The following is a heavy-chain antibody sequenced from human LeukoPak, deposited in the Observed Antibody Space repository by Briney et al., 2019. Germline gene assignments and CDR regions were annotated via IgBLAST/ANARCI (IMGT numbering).Heavy chain of an antibody. CDR1: GFTSSTYG. CDR3: AKFQWYSSSSGGDY. D-gene: IGHD6-6*01. CDR2: ISYDGSNK. V-gene: IGHV3-30*18. Sequence: PGGPRRLSCAASGFTSSTYGMHWVRQAPGKGLEGVAVISYDGSNKYYADSVKGRFTISRDNSKNTLYLQMNSLRAEDTAVYYCAKFQWYSSSSGGDYWGQGTLVTVSS. J-gene: IGHJ4*02.